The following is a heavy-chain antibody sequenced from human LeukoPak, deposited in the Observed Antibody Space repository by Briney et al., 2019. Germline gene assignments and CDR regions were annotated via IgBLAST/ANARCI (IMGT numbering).Heavy chain of an antibody. V-gene: IGHV3-15*01. CDR1: GFTFSSYA. Sequence: GGSLRLSCAACGFTFSSYAMSWVRQAPGKGLEWVGRIKSKTDGGTTDYAAPVKGRFTISRDDSKNTLYLQMNSLKTEDTAVYYCTTDELWVDYWGQGTLVTVSS. CDR3: TTDELWVDY. D-gene: IGHD5-18*01. J-gene: IGHJ4*02. CDR2: IKSKTDGGTT.